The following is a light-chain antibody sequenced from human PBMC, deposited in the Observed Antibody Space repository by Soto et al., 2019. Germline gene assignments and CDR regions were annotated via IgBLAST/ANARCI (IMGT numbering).Light chain of an antibody. CDR2: DAS. CDR3: QEYNTYRT. V-gene: IGKV1-5*01. Sequence: DIQMTQSPSTLSASVGDRVTLTFRASQSISIWLAWYQQKPGKAPKLLIYDASNLKSGVPSRFSGSGSGTEFTLTISSLQPDDCATYYCQEYNTYRTFGQGTKVDIK. J-gene: IGKJ1*01. CDR1: QSISIW.